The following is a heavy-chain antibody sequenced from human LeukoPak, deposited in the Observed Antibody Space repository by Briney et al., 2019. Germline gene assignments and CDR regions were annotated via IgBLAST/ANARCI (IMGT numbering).Heavy chain of an antibody. CDR2: IYSGGST. CDR1: GFTVSSNY. CDR3: ARALSGWEDYFDY. J-gene: IGHJ4*02. D-gene: IGHD6-19*01. V-gene: IGHV3-53*01. Sequence: TGGSLRLSCAASGFTVSSNYMSWVRQAPGKGLEWVSVIYSGGSTYYADSVKGRFTISRDNSKNTLYLQMSSLRAEDTAVYYCARALSGWEDYFDYRGQGTLVTVSS.